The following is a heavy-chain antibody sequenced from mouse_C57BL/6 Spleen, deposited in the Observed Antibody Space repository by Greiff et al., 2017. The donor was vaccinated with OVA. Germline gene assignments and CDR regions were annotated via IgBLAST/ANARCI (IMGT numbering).Heavy chain of an antibody. CDR3: ARKGTGRDY. V-gene: IGHV1-26*01. J-gene: IGHJ2*01. Sequence: VQLQQSGPELVKPGASVKISCKASGYTFTDYYMNWVKQSHGKSLEWIGDINPNNGGTSYNQKFKGKATLTVDKSSSTAYMELRSLTSEDSAVYYCARKGTGRDYWGQGTTLTVSS. CDR1: GYTFTDYY. D-gene: IGHD4-1*01. CDR2: INPNNGGT.